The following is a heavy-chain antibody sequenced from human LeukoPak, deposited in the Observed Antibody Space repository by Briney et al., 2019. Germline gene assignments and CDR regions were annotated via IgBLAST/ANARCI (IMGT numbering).Heavy chain of an antibody. V-gene: IGHV3-23*01. Sequence: GGSLRLSCAASGFTFSSYALSWVRQAPGKGLEWVSSISGSAHSTYYADSVKGRFTISRDNSNNTLYLQMNSLRAEDTAVYYCAKSRIGRYCSGGSCVGDYWGQGTLVTVSS. CDR3: AKSRIGRYCSGGSCVGDY. J-gene: IGHJ4*02. CDR1: GFTFSSYA. D-gene: IGHD2-15*01. CDR2: ISGSAHST.